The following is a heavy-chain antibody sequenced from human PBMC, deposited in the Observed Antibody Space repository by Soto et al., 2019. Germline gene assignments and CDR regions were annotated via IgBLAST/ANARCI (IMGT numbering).Heavy chain of an antibody. J-gene: IGHJ6*02. V-gene: IGHV6-1*01. CDR3: ARDLYQLLLQKGSYYYGMDV. D-gene: IGHD2-2*01. CDR2: TYYRSKWYN. CDR1: GDSVSSNSAA. Sequence: QVQLQQSGPGLVKPSQTLSLTCAISGDSVSSNSAAWNWIRQSPSRGLEWLGRTYYRSKWYNDYAVSVKSRITINPDTSKNQFSLQLNSVTPEDTAVYYCARDLYQLLLQKGSYYYGMDVWGQGTTVTVSS.